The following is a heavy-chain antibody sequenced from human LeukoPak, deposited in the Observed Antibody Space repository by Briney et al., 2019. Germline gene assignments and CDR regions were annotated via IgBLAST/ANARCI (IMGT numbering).Heavy chain of an antibody. J-gene: IGHJ4*02. CDR1: GFTLSSYS. V-gene: IGHV3-21*01. CDR2: ISSSSSYI. Sequence: AGGSLRLSSAASGFTLSSYSMNWVRQPPGKGLEWVSSISSSSSYIYYADSVKGRFTISRDNAKNSLYLQMNSLRAEDTAVYYCARFLHIRGRDGYNYEVFDYWGQGTLVTVSS. D-gene: IGHD5-24*01. CDR3: ARFLHIRGRDGYNYEVFDY.